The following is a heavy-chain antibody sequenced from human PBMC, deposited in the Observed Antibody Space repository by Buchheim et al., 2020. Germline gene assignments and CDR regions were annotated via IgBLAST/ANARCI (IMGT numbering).Heavy chain of an antibody. Sequence: QMQLQQWGAGLLKPSETLSLTCTVYRGSFSGYYWSWIRQSPGKGLEWIGEMDHSGRTNYNPSLKSRVTISVETSKNPFSLNLSSVTAADTGVYYCARGRDIVATFMDYWGQGTL. CDR3: ARGRDIVATFMDY. V-gene: IGHV4-34*02. CDR1: RGSFSGYY. CDR2: MDHSGRT. D-gene: IGHD5-12*01. J-gene: IGHJ4*02.